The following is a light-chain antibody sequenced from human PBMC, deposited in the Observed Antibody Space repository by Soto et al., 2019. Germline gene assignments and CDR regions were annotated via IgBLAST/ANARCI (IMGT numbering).Light chain of an antibody. CDR3: QQYTNSLGT. J-gene: IGKJ1*01. CDR2: GAS. CDR1: QSVSSSY. V-gene: IGKV3-20*01. Sequence: EIVLTQSPGTLSLSPGERATLSCRASQSVSSSYLAWYQQKPGQAPRLLIYGASSRATGIPDRFSGSGSGTDFTLTISRLEPGDFAVYYCQQYTNSLGTFGQGTKVEIK.